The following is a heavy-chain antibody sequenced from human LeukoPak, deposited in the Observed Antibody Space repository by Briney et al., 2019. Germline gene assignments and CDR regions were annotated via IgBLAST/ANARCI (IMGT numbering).Heavy chain of an antibody. CDR3: AVWEGGDYTNFLDY. Sequence: PGESLNISCKGSGYTFTTHWIGWVRQMPGKGLEWMGIIYPGDSDTRYSPSFQGQVTISADKSISTAYLQWSSLKASDTAMYYCAVWEGGDYTNFLDYWGQGTLVTVSS. V-gene: IGHV5-51*01. D-gene: IGHD4-17*01. CDR1: GYTFTTHW. CDR2: IYPGDSDT. J-gene: IGHJ4*02.